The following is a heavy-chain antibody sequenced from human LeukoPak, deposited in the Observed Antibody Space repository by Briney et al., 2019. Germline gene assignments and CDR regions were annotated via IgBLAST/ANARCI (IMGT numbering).Heavy chain of an antibody. D-gene: IGHD1-1*01. CDR1: GGSISSYY. V-gene: IGHV4-59*12. CDR2: IYYSGTF. CDR3: ARGQAMGTRHYFDY. J-gene: IGHJ4*02. Sequence: SETLSLTCTVSGGSISSYYWSWIRQPPGKGLEWIGSIYYSGTFYYNPSLKSRATVSLDTSTSQFSLYLDSVTAADTAVYFCARGQAMGTRHYFDYWGQGPLVTVSS.